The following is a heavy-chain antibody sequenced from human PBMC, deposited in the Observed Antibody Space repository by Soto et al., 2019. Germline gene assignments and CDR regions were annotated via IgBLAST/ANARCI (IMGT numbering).Heavy chain of an antibody. J-gene: IGHJ6*03. CDR2: ISYDGSNK. Sequence: GGSLRLSCAASGFTFSSYGMHWVRQAPGKGLEWVAVISYDGSNKYYADSVKGRFTISRDNSKNTLYLQMNSLRAEDTAVYYCAKDLRNTPPRYYMDVWGKGTTVTVSS. CDR1: GFTFSSYG. CDR3: AKDLRNTPPRYYMDV. V-gene: IGHV3-30*18.